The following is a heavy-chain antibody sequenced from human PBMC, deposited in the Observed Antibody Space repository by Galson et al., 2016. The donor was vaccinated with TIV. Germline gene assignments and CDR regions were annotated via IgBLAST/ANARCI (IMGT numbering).Heavy chain of an antibody. J-gene: IGHJ4*02. Sequence: SLRLSCAASGFRFNSYAMNWVRQAPGKGLEWVSSIGGTGGSTYYADSVKGLFTISRDSYKDTVYLQMSSLRAEDTAIYFCAKDRQWIPSSLDYWGQGILVTVSS. CDR2: IGGTGGST. CDR1: GFRFNSYA. CDR3: AKDRQWIPSSLDY. V-gene: IGHV3-23*01. D-gene: IGHD5-18*01.